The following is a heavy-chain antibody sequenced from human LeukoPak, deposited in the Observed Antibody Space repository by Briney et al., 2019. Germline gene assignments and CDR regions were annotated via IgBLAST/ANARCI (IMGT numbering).Heavy chain of an antibody. CDR3: ARGPFGGSYSGDY. CDR2: IYYSGST. CDR1: GGSISSYY. Sequence: SETLSLTCTVSGGSISSYYWSWIRQPPGKGLEWIGYIYYSGSTNYNLSLKSRVTISVDTSKNQFSLRLSSVTAADTAVYYCARGPFGGSYSGDYWGQGTLVTVSS. J-gene: IGHJ4*02. D-gene: IGHD1-26*01. V-gene: IGHV4-59*01.